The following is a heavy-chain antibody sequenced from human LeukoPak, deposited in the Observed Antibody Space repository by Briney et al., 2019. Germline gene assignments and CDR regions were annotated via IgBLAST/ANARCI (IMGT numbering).Heavy chain of an antibody. CDR3: AKEGEVGSSWYIFDY. J-gene: IGHJ4*02. CDR1: GFTFNTNP. Sequence: GGSLRLSCAASGFTFNTNPMNWVRQAPGKGLEWVAVISYDGSNKYYADSVKGRFTISRNNSKNTLYLQMNSLRAEDTAVYYCAKEGEVGSSWYIFDYWGQGTLVTVSS. D-gene: IGHD6-13*01. CDR2: ISYDGSNK. V-gene: IGHV3-30*18.